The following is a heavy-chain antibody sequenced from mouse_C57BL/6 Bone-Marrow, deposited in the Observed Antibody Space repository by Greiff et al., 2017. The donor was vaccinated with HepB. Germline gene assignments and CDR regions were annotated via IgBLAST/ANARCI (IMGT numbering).Heavy chain of an antibody. D-gene: IGHD1-1*01. CDR2: IDPETGGT. Sequence: QVQLQQSGAELVRPGASVTLSCKASGYTFTDYEMHWVKQTPVHGLEWIGTIDPETGGTAYNQKFKGKAILTADKSSSTAYMELRSLTSEDSAVYYCTGITTVVWGQGTTRTVSS. V-gene: IGHV1-15*01. CDR1: GYTFTDYE. CDR3: TGITTVV. J-gene: IGHJ2*01.